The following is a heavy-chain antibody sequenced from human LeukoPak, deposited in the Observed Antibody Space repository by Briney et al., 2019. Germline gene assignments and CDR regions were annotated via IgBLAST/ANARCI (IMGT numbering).Heavy chain of an antibody. D-gene: IGHD5-12*01. J-gene: IGHJ4*02. CDR1: GFTFSSYW. Sequence: GGSLRLSCAASGFTFSSYWMSWVRQAPGKGLEWVANIKQDGSEKYYVDSVKGRFTISRDNAKNSLYLQMNTLRADDTAVYYCARDLGGYSGPSAYWGQGTLVTVSS. CDR3: ARDLGGYSGPSAY. V-gene: IGHV3-7*03. CDR2: IKQDGSEK.